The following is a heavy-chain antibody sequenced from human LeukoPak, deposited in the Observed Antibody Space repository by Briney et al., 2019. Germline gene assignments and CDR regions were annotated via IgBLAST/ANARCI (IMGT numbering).Heavy chain of an antibody. Sequence: ASVKVSCKTSGYTFTSYYIHWVRQAPGQGLEWMGIINPSGGSTSYAQKFQGRVTMTRDTSTSTVYMELSSLRSEDTAVYYCARGSDPITMIVVVHTALDYWGQGTLVTVSS. J-gene: IGHJ4*02. CDR2: INPSGGST. V-gene: IGHV1-46*01. CDR3: ARGSDPITMIVVVHTALDY. CDR1: GYTFTSYY. D-gene: IGHD3-22*01.